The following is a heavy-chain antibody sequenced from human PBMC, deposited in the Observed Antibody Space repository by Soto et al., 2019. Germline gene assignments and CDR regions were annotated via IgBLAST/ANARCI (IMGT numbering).Heavy chain of an antibody. CDR3: ARGGSSSPYFDD. J-gene: IGHJ4*02. CDR1: GGSISSGGYY. CDR2: IYYSGST. D-gene: IGHD6-13*01. Sequence: QVQLQESGPGLVKPSQTLSLTCTVSGGSISSGGYYWSWIRQHPGKGLEWIWYIYYSGSTYYNPSLKSRVTISVDTSKKQFSLKLSSVTAADTAVYYCARGGSSSPYFDDWGQGTLVTVSS. V-gene: IGHV4-31*03.